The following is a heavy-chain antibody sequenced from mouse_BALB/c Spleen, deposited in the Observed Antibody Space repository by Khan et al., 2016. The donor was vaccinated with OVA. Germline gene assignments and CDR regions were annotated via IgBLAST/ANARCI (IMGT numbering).Heavy chain of an antibody. J-gene: IGHJ2*01. CDR3: ARMARTIN. CDR1: GFTFSSYG. Sequence: VQLKQSGGGLVQPGGSLKLSCAASGFTFSSYGMSWVRQTPDKRLELVATINSNGGSTYYPDSVKGRFTISRDNAKNTLYLQMSSLKSEDTAMYYCARMARTINWGKGTTHTVSS. V-gene: IGHV5-6-3*01. CDR2: INSNGGST.